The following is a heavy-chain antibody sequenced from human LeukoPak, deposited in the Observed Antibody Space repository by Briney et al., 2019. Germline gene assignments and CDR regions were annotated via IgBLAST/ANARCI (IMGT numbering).Heavy chain of an antibody. V-gene: IGHV3-30-3*01. D-gene: IGHD3-22*01. CDR2: MSSDGNAM. CDR1: GFTFIAYL. Sequence: GGSLRLSCAASGFTFIAYLIHWVRQAPAKGLEWVAVMSSDGNAMFYADSEKGRFTISRDNSKNTLYLQMNSLRAEDTAVYYCVRESEYYFDHSASFDYWGQGTLVTVSS. J-gene: IGHJ4*02. CDR3: VRESEYYFDHSASFDY.